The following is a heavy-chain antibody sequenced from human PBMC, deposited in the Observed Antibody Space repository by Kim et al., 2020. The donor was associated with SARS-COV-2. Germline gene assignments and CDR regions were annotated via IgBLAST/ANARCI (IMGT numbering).Heavy chain of an antibody. Sequence: SEKVSCKASGCTFNSYALRWVQQAPGQGLEWMGGVNPYFGKANYAQNFQGRVLLTADHSKSTAYLELSSLKPEDTARDYCARIEWCPSMD. J-gene: IGHJ6*01. V-gene: IGHV1-69*13. CDR1: GCTFNSYA. D-gene: IGHD2-15*01. CDR3: ARIEWCPSMD. CDR2: VNPYFGKA.